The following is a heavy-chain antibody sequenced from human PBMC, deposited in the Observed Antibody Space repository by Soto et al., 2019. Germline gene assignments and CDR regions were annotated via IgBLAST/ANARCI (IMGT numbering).Heavy chain of an antibody. CDR2: IYYSGST. D-gene: IGHD2-2*03. Sequence: SETLSLTCTVSGGSISSGGYYWSWIRQHPGKGLEWIGYIYYSGSTYYNPSLKSRVTISVDTSKNQFSLKLSSVTAADAAVYSCARMDSRANDYCYMDVWGQGTTVTASS. V-gene: IGHV4-31*03. J-gene: IGHJ6*03. CDR3: ARMDSRANDYCYMDV. CDR1: GGSISSGGYY.